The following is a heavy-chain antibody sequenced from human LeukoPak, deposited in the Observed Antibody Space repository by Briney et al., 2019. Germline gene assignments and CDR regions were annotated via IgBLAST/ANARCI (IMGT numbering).Heavy chain of an antibody. D-gene: IGHD6-13*01. V-gene: IGHV3-53*01. CDR3: AKGIGQQLVGYYYYGMDV. J-gene: IGHJ6*02. Sequence: GGSLRLSCAVSGFTVSSNYMNWVRQAPGKGLEWVSLIYSAGNTYYADSVKGRFTISRDNSKNTLYLRMNSLRAEDTAVYYCAKGIGQQLVGYYYYGMDVWGQGTTVTVSS. CDR1: GFTVSSNY. CDR2: IYSAGNT.